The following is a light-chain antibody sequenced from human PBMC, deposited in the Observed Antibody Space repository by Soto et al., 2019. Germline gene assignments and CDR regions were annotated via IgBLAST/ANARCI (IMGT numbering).Light chain of an antibody. CDR2: KNN. CDR3: AAWDDRLSGPV. J-gene: IGLJ3*02. V-gene: IGLV1-47*01. CDR1: SSNIGSNY. Sequence: QSVLTQPPSASGTPGQRVTISCSGSSSNIGSNYVYWYHQFPGTAPKLLIYKNNQRPSGVPDRFSGSKSGTSASLAISGLRSVDEADYYCAAWDDRLSGPVFGGGTKLTVL.